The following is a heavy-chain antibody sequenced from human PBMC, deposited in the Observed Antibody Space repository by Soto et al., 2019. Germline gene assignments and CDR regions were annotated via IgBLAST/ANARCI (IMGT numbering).Heavy chain of an antibody. CDR2: INPNSGGT. D-gene: IGHD1-7*01. J-gene: IGHJ6*02. Sequence: ASVKVSCKASGYTFTGYYMHWVRQAPGQGLEWMGWINPNSGGTNYAQKFQGWVTMTRDTSISTVYMELSRLRSDDTAVYYCAREAGTKPYYYYYGMDVWGQGTTVTVSS. V-gene: IGHV1-2*04. CDR3: AREAGTKPYYYYYGMDV. CDR1: GYTFTGYY.